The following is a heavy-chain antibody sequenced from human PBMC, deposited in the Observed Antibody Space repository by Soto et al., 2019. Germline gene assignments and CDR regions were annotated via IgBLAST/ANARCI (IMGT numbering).Heavy chain of an antibody. CDR3: AKDKEQLVHRGYYYGMDV. CDR2: ISGSGGST. Sequence: GGSLRLSCAASGFTFSSYAMSWVRQAPGMGLEWVSAISGSGGSTYYADSVKGRFTISRDNSKNTLYLQMNSLRAEDTAVYYCAKDKEQLVHRGYYYGMDVWGQGTTVTVSS. V-gene: IGHV3-23*01. D-gene: IGHD6-6*01. J-gene: IGHJ6*02. CDR1: GFTFSSYA.